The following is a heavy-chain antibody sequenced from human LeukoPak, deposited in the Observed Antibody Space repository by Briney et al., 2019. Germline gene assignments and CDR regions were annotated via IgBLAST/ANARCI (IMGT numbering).Heavy chain of an antibody. J-gene: IGHJ4*02. CDR2: INPNSGGT. CDR1: GYTFTGYY. Sequence: ASVKVSCKASGYTFTGYYMHWVRQAPGQGLEWMGRINPNSGGTNYAQKFQGRVTMTRDTSISTAYMELSRLRSDDTAVYYCARDLFNRRGWLQFGTLDYWGQGTLVTVSS. D-gene: IGHD5-24*01. CDR3: ARDLFNRRGWLQFGTLDY. V-gene: IGHV1-2*06.